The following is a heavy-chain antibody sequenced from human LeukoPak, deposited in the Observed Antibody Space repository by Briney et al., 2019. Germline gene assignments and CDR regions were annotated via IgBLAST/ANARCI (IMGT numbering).Heavy chain of an antibody. V-gene: IGHV5-51*01. CDR1: GYTFTSYW. Sequence: GESLKISCKGSGYTFTSYWIGWVRQMPGKGLEWMGIIYPGDSDTRYSPSFQGQVTISADKSISTAYLQWSSLKASDTAIYYCATGYSSGWPVFDYWGQGTLVTVSS. CDR2: IYPGDSDT. J-gene: IGHJ4*02. CDR3: ATGYSSGWPVFDY. D-gene: IGHD6-19*01.